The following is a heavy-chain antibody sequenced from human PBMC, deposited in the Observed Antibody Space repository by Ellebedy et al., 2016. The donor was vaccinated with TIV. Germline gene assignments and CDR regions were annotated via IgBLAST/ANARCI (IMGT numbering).Heavy chain of an antibody. CDR3: ARDPDY. CDR1: GFTFSSYA. V-gene: IGHV3-30-3*01. J-gene: IGHJ4*02. CDR2: ISYDGSNK. Sequence: GESLKISXAASGFTFSSYAMHWVRQAPGKGLEWVAVISYDGSNKYYADSVKGRFTISRDNSKNTLYLQMNSLRAEDTAVYYCARDPDYWGQGTLVTVSS.